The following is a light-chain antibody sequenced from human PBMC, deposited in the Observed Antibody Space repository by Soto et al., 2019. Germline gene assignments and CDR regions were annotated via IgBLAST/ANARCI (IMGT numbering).Light chain of an antibody. V-gene: IGLV2-14*01. J-gene: IGLJ3*02. Sequence: QSALTQPASVSGSPGQSITISCTGTSSDVGGYTYVSWYQHHPGKAPKLIIYEVSNRPSGVSNRFSGSKSDNTASLTISGLQAEDEADYYCTSYTSSSTGVFGGGTKVTVL. CDR2: EVS. CDR1: SSDVGGYTY. CDR3: TSYTSSSTGV.